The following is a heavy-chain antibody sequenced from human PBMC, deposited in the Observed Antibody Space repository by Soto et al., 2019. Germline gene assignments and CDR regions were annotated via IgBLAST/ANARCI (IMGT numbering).Heavy chain of an antibody. V-gene: IGHV4-34*01. J-gene: IGHJ5*02. CDR3: ARGECSSTSCYMGFNWFDP. Sequence: SETLSLTCAVYGGSFSGYYWSWIRQPPGKGLEWIGEINHSGSTNYNPSLKSRVTIPVDTSKNQFSLKLSSVTAADTAVYYCARGECSSTSCYMGFNWFDPWGQGTLVTVSS. CDR2: INHSGST. CDR1: GGSFSGYY. D-gene: IGHD2-2*02.